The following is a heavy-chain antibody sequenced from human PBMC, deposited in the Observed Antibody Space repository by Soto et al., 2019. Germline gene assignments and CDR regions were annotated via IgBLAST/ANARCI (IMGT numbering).Heavy chain of an antibody. CDR1: GFTFSSYS. D-gene: IGHD3-22*01. Sequence: PGGSLRLSCAASGFTFSSYSMNWVRQAPGKGLEWVSSISSSSSYIYYADSVKGRFTISRDNAKNSLYLQMNSLRAEDTAVYYCARDLHYYDSSGYPYWGQGTLVTVSS. CDR3: ARDLHYYDSSGYPY. CDR2: ISSSSSYI. V-gene: IGHV3-21*01. J-gene: IGHJ4*02.